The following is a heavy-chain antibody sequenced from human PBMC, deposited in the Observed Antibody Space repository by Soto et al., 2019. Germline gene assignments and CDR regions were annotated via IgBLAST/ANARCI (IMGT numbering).Heavy chain of an antibody. J-gene: IGHJ6*02. V-gene: IGHV4-30-4*01. CDR2: IYYSGST. Sequence: QVQLQESGPGLVKPSQTLSLTCTVSGGSISSGDYYWSWIRQPPGKGLEWIGYIYYSGSTYYNPSLKSRVTISLDTSKNQFFLKLSSVTAADTAVYYCARDSLMRYSAYYGMDVWGQGTTVTVSS. D-gene: IGHD1-20*01. CDR1: GGSISSGDYY. CDR3: ARDSLMRYSAYYGMDV.